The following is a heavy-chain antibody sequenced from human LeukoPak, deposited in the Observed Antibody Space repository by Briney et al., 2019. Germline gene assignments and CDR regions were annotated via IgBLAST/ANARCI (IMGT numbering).Heavy chain of an antibody. J-gene: IGHJ4*02. CDR3: ARLLPGIAAAGTGSDY. D-gene: IGHD6-13*01. CDR1: GGSISSYY. V-gene: IGHV4-4*07. Sequence: SETLSLTCTVSGGSISSYYWSWIRQPAGKGLEWIGRIYTSGSTNYNPSLKSRVTMSVDTSKNQFSLKLSSVTAADTAVYYCARLLPGIAAAGTGSDYWGQGTLVIVSS. CDR2: IYTSGST.